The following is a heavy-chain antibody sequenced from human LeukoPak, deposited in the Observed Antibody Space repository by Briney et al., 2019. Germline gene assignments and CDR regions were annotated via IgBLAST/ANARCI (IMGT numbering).Heavy chain of an antibody. CDR1: GFIFSSHY. J-gene: IGHJ1*01. D-gene: IGHD6-6*01. V-gene: IGHV3-74*03. Sequence: GGSLRLSCAASGFIFSSHYMHWVRHSPGKGLVWVARINTDASDTKYADYVKGRFTISRDNAKSTLYLQMNSLRAEDTAVYYCARGFDFEYSSSPEYFQHWGQGTLVTVSS. CDR2: INTDASDT. CDR3: ARGFDFEYSSSPEYFQH.